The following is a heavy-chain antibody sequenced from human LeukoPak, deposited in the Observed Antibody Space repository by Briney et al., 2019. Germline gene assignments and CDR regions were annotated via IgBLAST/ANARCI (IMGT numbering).Heavy chain of an antibody. J-gene: IGHJ4*02. D-gene: IGHD1-26*01. CDR2: IKTKTDGGTT. Sequence: GGSLRLSCAASGFTFSSAWMSWVRQAPGKGPEWVGRIKTKTDGGTTDYAAPVKGRFTISRDDSKDTLYLQMNSLTTEDTAVYYCITRPNPVGYWGQGTLVTVSS. V-gene: IGHV3-15*01. CDR1: GFTFSSAW. CDR3: ITRPNPVGY.